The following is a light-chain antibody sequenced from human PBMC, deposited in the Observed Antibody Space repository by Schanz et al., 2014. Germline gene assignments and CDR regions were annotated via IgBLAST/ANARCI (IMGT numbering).Light chain of an antibody. CDR3: AAWDDRLNGTV. CDR1: SSNIGAGYD. Sequence: QPVLTQPPSVSGAPGQRVTISCSGSSSNIGAGYDVHWYQQLPGTAPKLLIYDNNSRPSGVPDRFSGSKSGTSASLAITGLQAEDEADYYCAAWDDRLNGTVFGGGTQLTVL. V-gene: IGLV1-40*01. J-gene: IGLJ7*01. CDR2: DNN.